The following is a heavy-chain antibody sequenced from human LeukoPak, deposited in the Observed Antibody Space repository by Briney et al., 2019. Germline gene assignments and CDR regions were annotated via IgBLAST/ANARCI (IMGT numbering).Heavy chain of an antibody. CDR2: ISYDGSNK. CDR3: AKDPEYCSSSSCYTLQGDFDY. Sequence: PGGSLRLSCVASGFTFSSYAMHWVRQAPGKGLEWVAVISYDGSNKYYADSVKGRFTISRDNSKNTLYLQMNSLRAEDTAVYYCAKDPEYCSSSSCYTLQGDFDYWGQGTLVTVSS. J-gene: IGHJ4*02. D-gene: IGHD2-2*02. CDR1: GFTFSSYA. V-gene: IGHV3-30-3*01.